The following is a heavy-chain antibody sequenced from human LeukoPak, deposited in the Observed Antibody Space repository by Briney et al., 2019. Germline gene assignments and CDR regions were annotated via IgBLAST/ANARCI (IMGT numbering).Heavy chain of an antibody. J-gene: IGHJ4*02. D-gene: IGHD2-15*01. CDR3: GRRYCSGGTCLDY. CDR1: GYSFTSYW. V-gene: IGHV5-51*01. CDR2: IYPGDSDT. Sequence: PGESLKISCKGSGYSFTSYWIGWVRQMPGKGLGWVWIIYPGDSDTRYSPSFQCQVTMSADKSISALYLQWSSLKGSYPPIYYCGRRYCSGGTCLDYWGQGTLVSVSS.